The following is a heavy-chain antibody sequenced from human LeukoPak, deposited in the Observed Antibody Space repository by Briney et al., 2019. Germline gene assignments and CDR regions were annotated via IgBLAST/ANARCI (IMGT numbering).Heavy chain of an antibody. Sequence: PGGSLRLSCAASGFTFSNYYMNWVRQAPGKGLEWVSSISSGINYIYYADSLKGRFTISRDNAKNSLYLQMNSLRAEDTAVYYCATGVRGYNSALDYWGQGTLVTVSP. V-gene: IGHV3-21*01. CDR1: GFTFSNYY. D-gene: IGHD6-19*01. CDR3: ATGVRGYNSALDY. J-gene: IGHJ4*02. CDR2: ISSGINYI.